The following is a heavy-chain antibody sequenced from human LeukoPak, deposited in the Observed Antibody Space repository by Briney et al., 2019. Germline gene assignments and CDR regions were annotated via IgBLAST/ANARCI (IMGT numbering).Heavy chain of an antibody. D-gene: IGHD1-14*01. J-gene: IGHJ3*02. CDR1: GYTFTSYY. CDR3: ARARKAFDAFDI. Sequence: ATVKVSCKASGYTFTSYYMHWVRQAPGQGLEWMGIINPSGGSTSYAQKFQGRVTMTRNMSTSTVYMELSSLRSEDTAVYYCARARKAFDAFDIWGQGTMVTVSS. V-gene: IGHV1-46*01. CDR2: INPSGGST.